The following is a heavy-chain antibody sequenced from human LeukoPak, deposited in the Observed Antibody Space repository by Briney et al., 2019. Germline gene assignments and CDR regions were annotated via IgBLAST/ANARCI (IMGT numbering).Heavy chain of an antibody. Sequence: ASVKVSCKISGYTLTDLSMHWVRQAPGKGFEWMGRFDPEDGEKIYAQNFQGRVTMTEDISTDTAYMELSSLRSEDTAVYYCATGPIDMTVDYLHYWGQGTLVTVSS. CDR3: ATGPIDMTVDYLHY. D-gene: IGHD2-21*02. J-gene: IGHJ4*02. V-gene: IGHV1-24*01. CDR1: GYTLTDLS. CDR2: FDPEDGEK.